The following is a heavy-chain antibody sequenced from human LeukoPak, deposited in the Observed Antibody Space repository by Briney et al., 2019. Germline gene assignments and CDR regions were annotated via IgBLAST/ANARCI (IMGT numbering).Heavy chain of an antibody. CDR1: GFTFSSYG. Sequence: PGGSLRLSCAASGFTFSSYGMHWVRQAPGKGLEWVAVISYDGSNKYYADSVKGRFTISRDNSKNTLYLQMNSLRAEDTAVYYCAKVYYGSGSYYYVSHFDYWGQGTLVTVSS. CDR2: ISYDGSNK. V-gene: IGHV3-30*18. CDR3: AKVYYGSGSYYYVSHFDY. J-gene: IGHJ4*02. D-gene: IGHD3-10*01.